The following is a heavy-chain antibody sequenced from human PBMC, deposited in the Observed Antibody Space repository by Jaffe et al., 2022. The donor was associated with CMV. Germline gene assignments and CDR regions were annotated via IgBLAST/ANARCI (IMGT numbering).Heavy chain of an antibody. Sequence: QVQLVESGGGVVQPGRSLRLSCAASGFTFSSYGMHWVRQAPGKGLEWVAVIWYDGSNKYYADSVKGRFTISRDNSKNTLYLQMNSLRAEDTAVYYCARDGTDATGYYYYMDVWGKGTTVTVSS. CDR1: GFTFSSYG. CDR3: ARDGTDATGYYYYMDV. D-gene: IGHD2-15*01. V-gene: IGHV3-33*08. CDR2: IWYDGSNK. J-gene: IGHJ6*03.